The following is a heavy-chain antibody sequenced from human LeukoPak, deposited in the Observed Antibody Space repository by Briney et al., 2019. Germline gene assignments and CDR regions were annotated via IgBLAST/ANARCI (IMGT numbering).Heavy chain of an antibody. Sequence: GGSLRLSCAASGFTFSSYSMAWVRQAPAKGLEWVSSISTSSSYIYYADSVKGRFTISRDNARNSLYLQMNSLSAEDTAVYYCARVSGADRTIDAFDIWGQGTVVTVSS. CDR3: ARVSGADRTIDAFDI. J-gene: IGHJ3*02. CDR1: GFTFSSYS. D-gene: IGHD2-15*01. CDR2: ISTSSSYI. V-gene: IGHV3-21*01.